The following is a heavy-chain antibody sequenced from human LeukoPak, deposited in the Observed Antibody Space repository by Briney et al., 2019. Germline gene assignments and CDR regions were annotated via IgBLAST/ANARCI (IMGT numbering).Heavy chain of an antibody. CDR3: ARGRGTYCSSTGCYSTRYYMDV. Sequence: SETLSLTCTVSGGSISGYYWTWIRQPPGKGLEWIGEINHSGSTNYNPSLKSRVTISVDTSKNQFSLKLSSVTAADTAVYYCARGRGTYCSSTGCYSTRYYMDVWGKGTTVTVSS. CDR2: INHSGST. J-gene: IGHJ6*03. V-gene: IGHV4-34*01. CDR1: GGSISGYY. D-gene: IGHD2-2*01.